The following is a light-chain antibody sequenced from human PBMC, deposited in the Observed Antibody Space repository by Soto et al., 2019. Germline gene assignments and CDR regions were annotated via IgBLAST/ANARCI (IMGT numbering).Light chain of an antibody. CDR2: GAS. V-gene: IGKV3-20*01. CDR3: QQSDNSPSP. J-gene: IGKJ5*01. CDR1: QSVSSTF. Sequence: RVRQSVSSTFLAGYQQKTGQAPRLLIYGASSRATGIPARFIGSGPGTDFALTIMCLQPEDFAVAYCQQSDNSPSPLGQGTRLEIK.